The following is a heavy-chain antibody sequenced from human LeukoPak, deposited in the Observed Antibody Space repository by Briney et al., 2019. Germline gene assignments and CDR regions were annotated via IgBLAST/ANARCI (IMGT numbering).Heavy chain of an antibody. CDR3: ARFGAPHTYYYDSSGYRHDAFDI. CDR1: GFTFSSYS. CDR2: ISSSSSYI. Sequence: PGGSLGLSCAASGFTFSSYSMNWVRQAPGKGLEWVSSISSSSSYIYYADSVKGRFTISRDNAKNSLYLQMNSLRAEDTAVYYCARFGAPHTYYYDSSGYRHDAFDIWGQGTMVTVSS. D-gene: IGHD3-22*01. J-gene: IGHJ3*02. V-gene: IGHV3-21*01.